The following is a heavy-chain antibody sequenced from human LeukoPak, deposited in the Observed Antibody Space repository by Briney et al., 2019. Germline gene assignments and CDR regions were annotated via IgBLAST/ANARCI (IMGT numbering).Heavy chain of an antibody. V-gene: IGHV3-7*01. J-gene: IGHJ3*02. CDR3: ATDWSPQIAGIHYDAFDI. CDR1: GFTFSSYW. Sequence: GGSLRLSCAASGFTFSSYWMTWVRQAPGKGPEWVANIRKDGSVKSYVDSVKGRFTISRDNAKNSLFLQMNNLGAEDTALYYCATDWSPQIAGIHYDAFDIWGQGTMVTVSS. D-gene: IGHD2-21*01. CDR2: IRKDGSVK.